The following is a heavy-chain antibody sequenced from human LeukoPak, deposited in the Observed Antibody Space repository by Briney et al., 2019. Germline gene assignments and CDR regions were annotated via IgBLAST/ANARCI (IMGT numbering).Heavy chain of an antibody. CDR2: ISGSGGST. D-gene: IGHD1-26*01. V-gene: IGHV3-23*01. CDR1: GFTFSSYA. Sequence: GGSLRLSCAASGFTFSSYAMSWVRQAPGKGLEWVSAISGSGGSTYYADSVKGRFTISRDNSKNTLYLQMNSLRAEDTAVYYCAKQTLPMGSYFYYFDYWGQGTLVTVSS. J-gene: IGHJ4*02. CDR3: AKQTLPMGSYFYYFDY.